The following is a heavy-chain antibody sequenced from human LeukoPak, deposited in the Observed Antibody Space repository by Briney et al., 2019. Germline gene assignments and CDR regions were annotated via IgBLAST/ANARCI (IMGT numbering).Heavy chain of an antibody. CDR1: GGPISSYY. Sequence: SSETLSLTCTVSGGPISSYYWSWIRQPPGKGLEWIGEINHSGSTNYNPSLKSRVTISVDTSKNQFSLKLSSVTAADTAVYYCARRCSSSGGFDYWGQGTLVTVSS. J-gene: IGHJ4*02. V-gene: IGHV4-34*01. D-gene: IGHD6-6*01. CDR3: ARRCSSSGGFDY. CDR2: INHSGST.